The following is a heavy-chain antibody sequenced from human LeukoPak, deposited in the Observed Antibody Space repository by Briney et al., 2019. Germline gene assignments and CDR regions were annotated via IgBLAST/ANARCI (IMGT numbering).Heavy chain of an antibody. CDR2: IISSGSTI. CDR1: GFTFSDYY. V-gene: IGHV3-11*04. D-gene: IGHD3-22*01. Sequence: GGSLRLSCAASGFTFSDYYMSWIRQAPGKGLEWVSYIISSGSTIYYADSVKGRFTISRDNAKNSLYLQMNSLRAEDTAVYYCARVGKTDSSGYRGEHDAFDIWGQGTMVTVSS. J-gene: IGHJ3*02. CDR3: ARVGKTDSSGYRGEHDAFDI.